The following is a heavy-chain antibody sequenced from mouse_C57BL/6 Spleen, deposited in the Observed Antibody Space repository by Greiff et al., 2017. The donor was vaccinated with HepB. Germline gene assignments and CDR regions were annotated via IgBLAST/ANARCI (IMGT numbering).Heavy chain of an antibody. V-gene: IGHV1-15*01. J-gene: IGHJ3*01. D-gene: IGHD4-1*01. CDR2: IDPETGGT. CDR3: TRFNWALFAY. CDR1: GYTFTDYE. Sequence: LQESGAELVRPGASVTLSCKASGYTFTDYEMHWVKQTPVHGLEWIGAIDPETGGTAYNQKFKGKAILTADKSSSTAYMELRSLTSEDSAVYYCTRFNWALFAYWGQGTLVTVSA.